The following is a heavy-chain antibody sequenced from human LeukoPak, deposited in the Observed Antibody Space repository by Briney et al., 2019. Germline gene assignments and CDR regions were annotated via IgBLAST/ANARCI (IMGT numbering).Heavy chain of an antibody. V-gene: IGHV4-61*02. D-gene: IGHD3-22*01. J-gene: IGHJ3*02. CDR2: VQTSGST. Sequence: SGTLSLTCAVSDGSVSSSNWWSWVRQPAGKGLEWIGRVQTSGSTNYNPSLKSRVTISVDTSNNQISLTLSSVTAADTAVYYCASQYYYDSSGSKGTFDIWGQGTMVTVSS. CDR3: ASQYYYDSSGSKGTFDI. CDR1: DGSVSSSNW.